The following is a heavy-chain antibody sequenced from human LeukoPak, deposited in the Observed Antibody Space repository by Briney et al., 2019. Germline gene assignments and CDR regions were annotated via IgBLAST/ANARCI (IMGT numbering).Heavy chain of an antibody. CDR2: MYYSGSI. CDR3: ARGEGYSGNWYPYFDY. CDR1: GGSISSYY. V-gene: IGHV4-59*08. Sequence: SETLSLTCTVSGGSISSYYWSWIRQPPGKGLEWIGYMYYSGSINYNPSLKSRVTISVDTSKSQFSLRLSSVTAADTAVYYCARGEGYSGNWYPYFDYWGQGALVTVSS. D-gene: IGHD1-26*01. J-gene: IGHJ4*02.